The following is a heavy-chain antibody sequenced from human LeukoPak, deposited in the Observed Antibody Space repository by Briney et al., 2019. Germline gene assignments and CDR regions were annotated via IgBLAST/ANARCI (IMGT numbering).Heavy chain of an antibody. CDR2: IYYTGKI. D-gene: IGHD6-19*01. CDR3: VRRDTGWNYFDY. V-gene: IGHV4-59*08. CDR1: GGSINSHY. Sequence: SETLTLTCAVSGGSINSHYWGWIRQPPGKGLQWIGDIYYTGKINYNPSLKSRVTITLDTSKDHLSLNLTSVLAADTAIYYCVRRDTGWNYFDYWGQGILVTVSS. J-gene: IGHJ4*02.